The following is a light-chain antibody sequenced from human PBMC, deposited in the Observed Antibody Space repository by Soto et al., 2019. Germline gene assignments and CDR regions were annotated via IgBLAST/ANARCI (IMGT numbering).Light chain of an antibody. J-gene: IGKJ5*01. V-gene: IGKV3-11*01. CDR3: QQRSNWPPIT. CDR2: GAS. CDR1: QTVSSNY. Sequence: PGERATLSCRASQTVSSNYLAWCQQRPGQAPRLLIYGASTRAAGIPARFSGSGSGTDFTLTISSLEPEDFAVYYCQQRSNWPPITFGQGTRLEI.